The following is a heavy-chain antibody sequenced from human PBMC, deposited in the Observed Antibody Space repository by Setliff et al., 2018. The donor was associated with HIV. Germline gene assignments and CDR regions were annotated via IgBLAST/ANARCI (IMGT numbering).Heavy chain of an antibody. J-gene: IGHJ3*01. V-gene: IGHV4-38-2*01. CDR2: MYDGGTP. Sequence: SETLSLTCAVSGYSITSGYYWGWIRQPPGKGLEWIGNMYDGGTPHYNPSLKSRVTVSLDTSRNQFSLRLTSVTAADTAVYYCARAPPGIQNDAFDVWGQGTMVTVSS. CDR1: GYSITSGYY. CDR3: ARAPPGIQNDAFDV.